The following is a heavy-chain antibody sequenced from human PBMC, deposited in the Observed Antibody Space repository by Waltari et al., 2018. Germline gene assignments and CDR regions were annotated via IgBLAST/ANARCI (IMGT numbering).Heavy chain of an antibody. D-gene: IGHD1-26*01. CDR1: GFTFSSFW. CDR2: INHSGST. Sequence: VQLVESGGDLVQPGGSLRLSCAASGFTFSSFWMSWVRQAPGKGLEWIGEINHSGSTNYNPSLKSRVTISVDTSKNQFSLKLSSVTAADTAVYYCARTIVGATPIDYWGQGTLVTVSS. CDR3: ARTIVGATPIDY. J-gene: IGHJ4*02. V-gene: IGHV4-4*02.